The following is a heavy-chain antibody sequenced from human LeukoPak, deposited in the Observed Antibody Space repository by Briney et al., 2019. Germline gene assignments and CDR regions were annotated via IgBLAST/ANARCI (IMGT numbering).Heavy chain of an antibody. V-gene: IGHV3-23*01. CDR2: ISGSGGSGGST. Sequence: GGSLRLSCVASGFTFSSYAMSWVRQAPGKGLEWVSGISGSGGSGGSTYYADSVKGRFTISRDNSKNTMYLQMNSLRAEDTAVYYCAKAGSIKFDYWGQGTLVTVSS. D-gene: IGHD1-26*01. CDR3: AKAGSIKFDY. CDR1: GFTFSSYA. J-gene: IGHJ4*02.